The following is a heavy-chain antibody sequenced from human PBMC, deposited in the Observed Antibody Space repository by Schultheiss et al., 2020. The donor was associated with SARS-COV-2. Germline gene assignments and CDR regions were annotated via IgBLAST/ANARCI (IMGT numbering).Heavy chain of an antibody. CDR2: IYYSGST. Sequence: SETLSLTCAVYGGSFSGYYWGWIRQPPGKGLEWIGSIYYSGSTYYNPSLKSRVTISVDTSKNQFSLKLSSVTAADTAVYYCARDKRYSNYLDYYGMDVWGQGTTVTVSS. D-gene: IGHD4-11*01. V-gene: IGHV4-34*01. CDR3: ARDKRYSNYLDYYGMDV. CDR1: GGSFSGYY. J-gene: IGHJ6*02.